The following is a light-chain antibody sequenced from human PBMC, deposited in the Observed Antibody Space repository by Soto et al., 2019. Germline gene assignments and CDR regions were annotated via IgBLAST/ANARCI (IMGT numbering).Light chain of an antibody. Sequence: EIVLTQSPGTLSLSPGERATLSCRASQSVSSSDLAWSQQKPGQAPRLLIYAASSRATGIPDRFSGSGSGTDFTLTISRLEPEDFAVYYCQQYGSSPTFGQGTKVEIK. CDR2: AAS. V-gene: IGKV3-20*01. CDR1: QSVSSSD. CDR3: QQYGSSPT. J-gene: IGKJ1*01.